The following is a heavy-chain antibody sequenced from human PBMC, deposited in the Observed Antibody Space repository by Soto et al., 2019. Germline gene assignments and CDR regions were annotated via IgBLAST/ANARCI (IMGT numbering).Heavy chain of an antibody. D-gene: IGHD3-16*02. V-gene: IGHV3-23*01. Sequence: GGSLRLSCAASGFTFSSYAMSWVRQAPGKGLEWVSAISGSGCSTYYADSVKGRFTISRDNSKNTLYLQMNSLRAEDTAVYYCSTYDFIRGNDRYRWAYWGQGTLVTVSS. J-gene: IGHJ4*02. CDR1: GFTFSSYA. CDR2: ISGSGCST. CDR3: STYDFIRGNDRYRWAY.